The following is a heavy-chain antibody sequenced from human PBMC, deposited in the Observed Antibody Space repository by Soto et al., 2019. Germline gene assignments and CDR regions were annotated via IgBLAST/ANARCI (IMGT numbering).Heavy chain of an antibody. D-gene: IGHD3-22*01. V-gene: IGHV3-21*01. CDR1: GFTFSSYS. CDR3: ARPPNYYDSRGYYGY. J-gene: IGHJ4*02. Sequence: EVQLVESGGGLVKPGGSLRLSCAASGFTFSSYSMNWVRQAPGKGLEWVSSISSSSSYIYYADSVKGRFNISRDNAKNSLYLQMNSLIADDTAVYYCARPPNYYDSRGYYGYWGQGTLVTVSS. CDR2: ISSSSSYI.